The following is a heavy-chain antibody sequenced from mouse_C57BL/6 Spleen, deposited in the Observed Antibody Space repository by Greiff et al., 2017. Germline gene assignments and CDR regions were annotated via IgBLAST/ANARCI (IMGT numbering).Heavy chain of an antibody. V-gene: IGHV1-22*01. Sequence: VQLQQSGPELVKPGASVKMSCKASGYTFTDYNMHWVKQSHGKSLEWIGYINPTNGGTSYNQKFKGKATLTVNKSSSTAYMELRSLTSEDSAVYYCARWFTTVWNAMDYWGQGTSVTVSS. J-gene: IGHJ4*01. D-gene: IGHD1-1*01. CDR2: INPTNGGT. CDR1: GYTFTDYN. CDR3: ARWFTTVWNAMDY.